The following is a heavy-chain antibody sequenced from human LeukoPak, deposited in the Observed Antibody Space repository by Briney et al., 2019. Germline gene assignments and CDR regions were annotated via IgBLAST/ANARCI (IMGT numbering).Heavy chain of an antibody. CDR2: IYSGGTT. CDR1: GFSVTGNY. Sequence: GGSLRLSCAVSGFSVTGNYMTWVRLAPGKGLEWVSTIYSGGTTFYTDSVRGRFTISRDNSKNALYLQMNSLRAEDAAVYYCARYYGGNPACDYWGQGTLVTVSS. J-gene: IGHJ4*02. D-gene: IGHD4-23*01. CDR3: ARYYGGNPACDY. V-gene: IGHV3-66*01.